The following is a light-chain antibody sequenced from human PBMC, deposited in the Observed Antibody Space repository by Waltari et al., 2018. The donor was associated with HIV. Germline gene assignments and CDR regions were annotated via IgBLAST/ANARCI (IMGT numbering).Light chain of an antibody. CDR2: DDN. Sequence: YVLTQPPSVSAAPGQQATFACIGQTIGTKDVHWYRQRPGQAPEVVVHDDNDRPSEIPVRISGSNSGDMATLTIDSVESGDEAVYYCQVWDNNDDWVFGGGTKLTVL. CDR3: QVWDNNDDWV. CDR1: TIGTKD. J-gene: IGLJ3*02. V-gene: IGLV3-21*02.